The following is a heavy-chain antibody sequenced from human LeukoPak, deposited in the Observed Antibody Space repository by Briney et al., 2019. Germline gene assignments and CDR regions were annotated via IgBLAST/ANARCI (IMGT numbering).Heavy chain of an antibody. CDR2: IYTSGST. CDR3: ARTSRAGDGYNYADY. J-gene: IGHJ4*02. D-gene: IGHD5-24*01. Sequence: PSLTLSLTCTVSGGSISSGSYYWSWIRQPAGKGLEWIGRIYTSGSTNYNPSLKSRVTISVDTSKNQFSLKLSSVTAADTAVYYCARTSRAGDGYNYADYWGQGTLVTVSS. CDR1: GGSISSGSYY. V-gene: IGHV4-61*02.